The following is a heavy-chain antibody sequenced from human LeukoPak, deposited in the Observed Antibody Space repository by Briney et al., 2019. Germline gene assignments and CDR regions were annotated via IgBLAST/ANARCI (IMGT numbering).Heavy chain of an antibody. V-gene: IGHV1-46*01. J-gene: IGHJ4*02. D-gene: IGHD2-2*01. Sequence: ASVKVSCKASGYTFTSYYMHWVRQDPGQGLEWMGIINPSGGSTSYAQKFQGRVTMTRDTSTSTVYMELSSLRSEDTAVYYCARDPLYCSSTSCYWKYFDYWGQGTLVTVSS. CDR2: INPSGGST. CDR3: ARDPLYCSSTSCYWKYFDY. CDR1: GYTFTSYY.